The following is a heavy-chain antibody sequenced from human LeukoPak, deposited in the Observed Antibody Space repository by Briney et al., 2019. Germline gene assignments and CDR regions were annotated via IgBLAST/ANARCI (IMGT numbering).Heavy chain of an antibody. J-gene: IGHJ4*02. CDR1: GGSFGGYY. CDR2: INHSGST. CDR3: AAGVTGTTRLFDY. V-gene: IGHV4-34*01. D-gene: IGHD1-7*01. Sequence: SETLSLTCAVYGGSFGGYYWSWIRQPPGKGLEWIGEINHSGSTNYNPSLKSRVTISVDTSKNQFSLKLSSVTAADTAVYYCAAGVTGTTRLFDYWGQGTLVTVSS.